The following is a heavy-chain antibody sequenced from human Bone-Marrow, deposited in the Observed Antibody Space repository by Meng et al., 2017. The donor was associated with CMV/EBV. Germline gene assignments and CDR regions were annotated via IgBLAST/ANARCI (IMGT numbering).Heavy chain of an antibody. V-gene: IGHV3-49*04. CDR1: GFTVSSNY. D-gene: IGHD3-3*01. Sequence: GGSLRLSCAASGFTVSSNYMSWVRQAPGKGLEWVGFIRSKAYGGTTEYAASVKGRFTISRDDSKSIAYLQMNSLKTEDTAVYYCTRDQGDDFWSGYYFADVWGQGTTVTVSS. J-gene: IGHJ6*02. CDR2: IRSKAYGGTT. CDR3: TRDQGDDFWSGYYFADV.